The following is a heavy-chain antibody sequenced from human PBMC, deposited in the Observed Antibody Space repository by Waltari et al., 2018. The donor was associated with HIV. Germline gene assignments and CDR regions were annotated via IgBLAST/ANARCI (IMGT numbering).Heavy chain of an antibody. Sequence: QVQLQQWGAGLLKPSETLSLTCAVYGGSFSNYWGTWIRQTPGKGLEWIGEINHSGTTDYNPSLRSRLTMSIDTSKNQFSLKLSSVTAADAGFYYCARHRFVRGNSAWYFLYWGQGTHVTVSS. D-gene: IGHD6-19*01. CDR2: INHSGTT. CDR3: ARHRFVRGNSAWYFLY. CDR1: GGSFSNYW. V-gene: IGHV4-34*02. J-gene: IGHJ4*02.